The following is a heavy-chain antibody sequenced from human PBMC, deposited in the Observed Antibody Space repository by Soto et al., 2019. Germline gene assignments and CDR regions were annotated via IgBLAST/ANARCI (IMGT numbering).Heavy chain of an antibody. CDR1: NGSIISAIYY. D-gene: IGHD3-10*01. CDR2: IYHSGST. V-gene: IGHV4-39*01. CDR3: AGRSSLASVQVYFGEISNYNWFDP. Sequence: PSETLSLTCTVSNGSIISAIYYWGWIRQPPGKGLEWIGSIYHSGSTYYNPSLQGRVTISVDTSKNQFSLKLSSVTAADTAVYFRAGRSSLASVQVYFGEISNYNWFDPWGQGTLVTVSS. J-gene: IGHJ5*02.